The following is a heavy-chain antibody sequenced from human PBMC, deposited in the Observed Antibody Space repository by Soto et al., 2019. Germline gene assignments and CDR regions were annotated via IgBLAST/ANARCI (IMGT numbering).Heavy chain of an antibody. CDR3: ARGSPIAAAGTDAFDI. J-gene: IGHJ3*02. D-gene: IGHD6-13*01. CDR2: IGTAGDT. CDR1: GFTFSSYD. V-gene: IGHV3-13*01. Sequence: EVQLVESGGGLVQPGGSLRLSCAASGFTFSSYDMHWVRQATGKGLEWVSAIGTAGDTYYPGSVKGRFTISRENAKNSLYLQMNSRRAGDTAVYYCARGSPIAAAGTDAFDIWGQGTMVTVSS.